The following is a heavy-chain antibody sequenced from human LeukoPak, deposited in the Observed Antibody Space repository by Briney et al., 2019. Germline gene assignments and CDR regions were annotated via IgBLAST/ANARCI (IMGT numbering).Heavy chain of an antibody. CDR3: AKDKVTMVRGVIITTGFDY. D-gene: IGHD3-10*01. V-gene: IGHV3-30*18. CDR2: ISYDGSNK. CDR1: GFTFSSYG. J-gene: IGHJ4*02. Sequence: GRSLRLSCAASGFTFSSYGMHWVRQAPGKGLEWVAVISYDGSNKYYADSVKGRFTISRDNSKNTLYLQMNSLRAEDTAVYYCAKDKVTMVRGVIITTGFDYWGQGTLVTVSS.